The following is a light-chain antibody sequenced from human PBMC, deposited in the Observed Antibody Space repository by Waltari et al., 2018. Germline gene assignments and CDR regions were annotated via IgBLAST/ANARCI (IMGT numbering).Light chain of an antibody. Sequence: EIVLTQSPDTLSLSPGERATLSCRASQTLSSSYFAWYQQKHGQAPRLLIYRPSSRATGIPDSFSGSGSGTDFSLTINRLEPEDSAVYYCQQYGSPLWSFGQGTKVEIK. CDR1: QTLSSSY. J-gene: IGKJ1*01. CDR3: QQYGSPLWS. CDR2: RPS. V-gene: IGKV3-20*01.